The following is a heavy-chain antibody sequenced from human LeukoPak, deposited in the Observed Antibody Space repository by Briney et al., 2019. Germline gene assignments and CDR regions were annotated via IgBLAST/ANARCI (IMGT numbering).Heavy chain of an antibody. CDR3: ARDLTHRRNYDNSGYQIVSAF. D-gene: IGHD3-22*01. CDR1: GYIFTNYG. Sequence: GASVKVSCKASGYIFTNYGISWVRQAPGQGLEWMGWISGYNGYTKYAQKLQGRVTMTTDTSTSTVYMELRSLRSDDTAVYYCARDLTHRRNYDNSGYQIVSAFWGQGTLVTVSS. V-gene: IGHV1-18*01. CDR2: ISGYNGYT. J-gene: IGHJ4*02.